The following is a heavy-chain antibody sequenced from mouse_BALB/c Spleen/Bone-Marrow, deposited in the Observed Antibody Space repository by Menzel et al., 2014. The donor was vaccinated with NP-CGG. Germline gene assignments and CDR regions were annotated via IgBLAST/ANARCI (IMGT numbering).Heavy chain of an antibody. Sequence: EVHLVESGGGLAQPGGSLGLSCATSGFTFTDYYMSRVRQPPGKALEWLGFSRNKANGYTTEYSASVKGRFIISRDNSQSILYLQMNTLRAEDSATYYCARDINYDIYWYFDVWGAGTTVTVSS. CDR3: ARDINYDIYWYFDV. J-gene: IGHJ1*01. CDR1: GFTFTDYY. D-gene: IGHD2-4*01. V-gene: IGHV7-3*02. CDR2: SRNKANGYTT.